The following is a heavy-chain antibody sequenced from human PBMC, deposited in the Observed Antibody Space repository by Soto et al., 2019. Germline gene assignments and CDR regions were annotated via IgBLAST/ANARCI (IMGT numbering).Heavy chain of an antibody. D-gene: IGHD4-17*01. CDR2: ISGSGGST. CDR1: GFTFSSYA. V-gene: IGHV3-23*01. J-gene: IGHJ4*02. Sequence: EVPLLESGGGLVQPGGSLSLSCAASGFTFSSYAMSWVRQAPGKGLEWVSAISGSGGSTYYAVSVKGRFTISRDKSKNTLDLQMNSLRAEDTAVYYCAKDQADYGDYYCDYWGQGTLVTVSS. CDR3: AKDQADYGDYYCDY.